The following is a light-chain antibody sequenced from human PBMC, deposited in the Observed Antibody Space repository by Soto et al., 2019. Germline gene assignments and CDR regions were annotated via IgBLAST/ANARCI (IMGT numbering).Light chain of an antibody. V-gene: IGKV3-20*01. CDR2: GAS. CDR1: QTVSSKY. CDR3: QQFDDSPPAFT. Sequence: ESVLTQSPGTLSLSPGERATLSCRASQTVSSKYLTWYQQKPGQAPRLLIYGASIRATGIPDRFSGSRSGADFTLNISKLEPEDFAVYYCQQFDDSPPAFTFGQGTKLEI. J-gene: IGKJ2*01.